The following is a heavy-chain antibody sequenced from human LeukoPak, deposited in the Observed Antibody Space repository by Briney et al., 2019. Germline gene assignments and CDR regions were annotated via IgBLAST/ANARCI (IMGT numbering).Heavy chain of an antibody. V-gene: IGHV4-34*01. Sequence: SETLSLTCAVYGGSFSGYYWSWIRQPPGKGLEWIGEINHSGSTNYNPSLKSRVTISVDTSKNQFSLKLSSVTAADTAVYYCARNPVVPAATNVTYYYYYGMDVWGQGTTVTVSS. CDR3: ARNPVVPAATNVTYYYYYGMDV. J-gene: IGHJ6*02. CDR1: GGSFSGYY. CDR2: INHSGST. D-gene: IGHD2-2*01.